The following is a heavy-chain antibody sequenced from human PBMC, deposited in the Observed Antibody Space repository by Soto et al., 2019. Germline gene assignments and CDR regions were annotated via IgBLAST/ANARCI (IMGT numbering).Heavy chain of an antibody. CDR1: GFTFDDYG. J-gene: IGHJ4*02. CDR3: ARDPYYYDSSGYYTYLDY. Sequence: GGSLRLSCAASGFTFDDYGMSWVRQAPGKGLEWVSGINWNGGSTGYADPVKGRFTISRDNAKNSLYLQMNSLRAEDMALYYCARDPYYYDSSGYYTYLDYWGQGTLVTVSS. CDR2: INWNGGST. V-gene: IGHV3-20*04. D-gene: IGHD3-22*01.